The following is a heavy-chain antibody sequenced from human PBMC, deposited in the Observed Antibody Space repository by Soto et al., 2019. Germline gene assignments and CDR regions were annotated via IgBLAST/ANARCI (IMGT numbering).Heavy chain of an antibody. CDR2: IIPIFGTA. CDR3: ARPSVTQRGYYYYYGMDV. V-gene: IGHV1-69*06. CDR1: GGTFSSYA. J-gene: IGHJ6*02. D-gene: IGHD2-21*02. Sequence: GPPVKVSCKASGGTFSSYAISWVRQAPGQGLEWMGGIIPIFGTANYAQKFQGRVTITADKSTSTAYMELSSLRSEDTAVYYCARPSVTQRGYYYYYGMDVWGQGTTVTVSS.